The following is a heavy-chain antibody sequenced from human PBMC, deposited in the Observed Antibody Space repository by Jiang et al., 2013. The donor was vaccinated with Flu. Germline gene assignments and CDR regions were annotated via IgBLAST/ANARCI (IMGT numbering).Heavy chain of an antibody. V-gene: IGHV4-39*01. CDR3: ARRVSSGWYEDY. J-gene: IGHJ4*02. Sequence: GLVKPSETLSLTCTVSGGSISSSSYYWGWIRQPQGRGWSGLGVSIIWEHLLQPSLKSRVTISVDTSKNQFSLKLSSVTAADTAVYYCARRVSSGWYEDYWGQGTLVTVSS. CDR2: SIIWEH. CDR1: GGSISSSSYY. D-gene: IGHD6-19*01.